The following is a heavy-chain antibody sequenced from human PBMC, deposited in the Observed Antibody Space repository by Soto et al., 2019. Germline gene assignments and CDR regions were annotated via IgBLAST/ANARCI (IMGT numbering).Heavy chain of an antibody. Sequence: QVQLVESGGGVVQPGRSLRLSCAASGFTFSSYAMHWVRQAPGKGLEWVAVISYDGSNKYYADSVKGRFTISRDNSKNTLYLQMNSLGAEDTAVYCCARGIAAAGVFWYWGQGTLVTVSS. D-gene: IGHD6-13*01. V-gene: IGHV3-30-3*01. J-gene: IGHJ4*02. CDR1: GFTFSSYA. CDR3: ARGIAAAGVFWY. CDR2: ISYDGSNK.